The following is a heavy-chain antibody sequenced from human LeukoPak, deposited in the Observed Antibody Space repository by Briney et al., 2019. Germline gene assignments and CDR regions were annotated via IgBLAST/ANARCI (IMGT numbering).Heavy chain of an antibody. J-gene: IGHJ4*02. D-gene: IGHD6-19*01. CDR3: ARGHQQWLVRVGGYYFDY. CDR2: IYYSGST. Sequence: SETLSLTCTVSGGSISSSSYYWGWIRQPPGKGLEWIGSIYYSGSTNYNPSLKSRVTISVDTSKNQFSLKLSSVTAADTAVYYCARGHQQWLVRVGGYYFDYWGQGTLVTVSS. CDR1: GGSISSSSYY. V-gene: IGHV4-39*07.